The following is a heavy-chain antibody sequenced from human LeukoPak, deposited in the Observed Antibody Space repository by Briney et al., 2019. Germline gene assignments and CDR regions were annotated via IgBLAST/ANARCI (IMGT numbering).Heavy chain of an antibody. CDR2: IIPIFGTA. D-gene: IGHD2-2*01. Sequence: ASVKVSCKPSGYTFISYAISWVRQAPGQGLEWMGGIIPIFGTANYAQKFQGRVTITADESTSTAYMELSSLRSEDTAVYYCARDLGGWGSRVCGMDVWGQGTTVTVSS. CDR1: GYTFISYA. CDR3: ARDLGGWGSRVCGMDV. J-gene: IGHJ6*02. V-gene: IGHV1-69*13.